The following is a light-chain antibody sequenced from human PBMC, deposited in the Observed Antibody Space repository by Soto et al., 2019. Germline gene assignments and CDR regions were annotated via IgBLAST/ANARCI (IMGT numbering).Light chain of an antibody. CDR1: QSVSSY. CDR3: QQRSNWPPT. V-gene: IGKV3-11*01. CDR2: DAS. Sequence: EIVLTQSTATLSLSPGERATLSCRASQSVSSYLAWYQHKPGQAPRLLIYDASNRATGIPARFSGSGSGTDFTLTISSLEPEDFAVYYCQQRSNWPPTFGQGTKVEIK. J-gene: IGKJ1*01.